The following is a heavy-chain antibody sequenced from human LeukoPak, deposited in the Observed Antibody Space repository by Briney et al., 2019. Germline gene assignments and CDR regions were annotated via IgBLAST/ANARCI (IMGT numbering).Heavy chain of an antibody. V-gene: IGHV3-33*06. D-gene: IGHD6-19*01. J-gene: IGHJ4*02. Sequence: GRSLRLSCAASGFTFSSYGMHWVRQAPGKGLEGVAVIWYDGSNKYYADSVKGRFTISRDNSKNTLYLQMNSLRAEDTAVYYCAKGASLGQWLANWGQGTLVTVSS. CDR1: GFTFSSYG. CDR2: IWYDGSNK. CDR3: AKGASLGQWLAN.